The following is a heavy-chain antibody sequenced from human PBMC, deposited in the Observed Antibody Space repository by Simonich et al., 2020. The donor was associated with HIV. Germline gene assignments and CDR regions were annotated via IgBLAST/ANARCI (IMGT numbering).Heavy chain of an antibody. D-gene: IGHD4-17*01. Sequence: QVQLQQWGAGLLKPSETLSLTCAVYGGSFSGYYWSWIRQPPGKGLDGIGEINHSGNTNYNPSLKSRVTISVDTSKNQFSLKLSSVTAADTAVYYCARRHPTTVTTPYFDYWGQGTLVTVSS. CDR2: INHSGNT. CDR3: ARRHPTTVTTPYFDY. CDR1: GGSFSGYY. V-gene: IGHV4-34*01. J-gene: IGHJ4*02.